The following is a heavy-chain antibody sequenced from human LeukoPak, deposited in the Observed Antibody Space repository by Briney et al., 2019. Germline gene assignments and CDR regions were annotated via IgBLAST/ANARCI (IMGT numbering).Heavy chain of an antibody. CDR1: GFTFSSYA. V-gene: IGHV3-48*04. D-gene: IGHD6-13*01. CDR3: AREGIAAAGGSY. J-gene: IGHJ4*02. Sequence: GGSLRLSCAASGFTFSSYAMSWVRQAPGKGLEWVSYISSSGSTIYYADSVKGRFTISRDNAKNLLYLQMNSLRAEDTAVYYCAREGIAAAGGSYWGQGTLVTVSS. CDR2: ISSSGSTI.